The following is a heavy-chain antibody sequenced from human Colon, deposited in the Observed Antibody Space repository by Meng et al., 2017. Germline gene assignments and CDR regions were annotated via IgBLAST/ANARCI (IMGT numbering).Heavy chain of an antibody. D-gene: IGHD2-15*01. CDR3: AKADWTAGSCYQFDN. Sequence: QVRVHRSVPALVKPLQTLSLTLIVSRHSPGASGDDSSWSRPRPGKGLNWIVKFFYPGTAHYNPSLKTRAAMSVDRSKDHFSLQLSSVTAADKAVNYCAKADWTAGSCYQFDNWGQGTLVTVSS. CDR2: FFYPGTA. V-gene: IGHV4-31*02. J-gene: IGHJ4*02. CDR1: RHSPGASGDD.